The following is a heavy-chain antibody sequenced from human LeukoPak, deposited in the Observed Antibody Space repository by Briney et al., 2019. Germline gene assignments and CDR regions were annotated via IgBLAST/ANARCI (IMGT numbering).Heavy chain of an antibody. CDR2: IIPILGIA. Sequence: GASVKVSCKASGYTFTGYYMHWVRQAPGQGLEWMGRIIPILGIANYAQKFQGRVTITADKSTSTAYMELSSLRSEDTAVYYCARGLIGVVPAALPTRYYYYYMDVWGKGTTVTVSS. D-gene: IGHD2-2*02. J-gene: IGHJ6*03. V-gene: IGHV1-69*04. CDR1: GYTFTGYY. CDR3: ARGLIGVVPAALPTRYYYYYMDV.